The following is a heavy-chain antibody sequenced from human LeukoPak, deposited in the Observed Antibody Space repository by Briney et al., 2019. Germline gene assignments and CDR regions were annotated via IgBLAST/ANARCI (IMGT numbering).Heavy chain of an antibody. D-gene: IGHD6-13*01. CDR1: GFTFDDYA. CDR2: ISWDGGST. J-gene: IGHJ6*02. V-gene: IGHV3-43D*03. Sequence: GGSLRLSCAASGFTFDDYAMHWVRQAPGKGLEWVSLISWDGGSTYYADSVKGRFTISRDNSKNSLYLQMNSLRAEDTALYYCAKDFHPADNYYYYGMDVWGQGTTVTVSS. CDR3: AKDFHPADNYYYYGMDV.